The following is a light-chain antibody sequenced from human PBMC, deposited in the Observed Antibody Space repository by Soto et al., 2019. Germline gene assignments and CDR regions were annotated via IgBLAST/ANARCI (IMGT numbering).Light chain of an antibody. Sequence: DIQMTQSPSSLSASVGDRVTITCRASQSLSNYLNWYQQKLGKAPKLLIYGASSLQRGVRSRFSDSGSGTELTLTISSLEPEDFATYYCQRSYCNPRTVGPGTGLEIK. CDR3: QRSYCNPRT. CDR1: QSLSNY. CDR2: GAS. V-gene: IGKV1-39*01. J-gene: IGKJ2*01.